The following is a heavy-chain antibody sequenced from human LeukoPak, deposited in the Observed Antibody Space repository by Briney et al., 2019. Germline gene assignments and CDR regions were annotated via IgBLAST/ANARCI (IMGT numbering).Heavy chain of an antibody. D-gene: IGHD6-13*01. CDR2: MNPNSGNT. CDR1: GYTFTSYN. Sequence: ASVRVSCEDSGYTFTSYNINWVRDATGQGLEWMGWMNPNSGNTGYAQKFQGRDTMTRNTSISTAYMELSSLRSEDTAVYYCARTSSRVAAAGKRAFGYWGQGTLVTVSS. CDR3: ARTSSRVAAAGKRAFGY. V-gene: IGHV1-8*01. J-gene: IGHJ4*02.